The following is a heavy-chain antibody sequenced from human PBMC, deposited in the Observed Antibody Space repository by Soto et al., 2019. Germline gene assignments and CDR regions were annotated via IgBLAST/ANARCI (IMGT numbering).Heavy chain of an antibody. J-gene: IGHJ5*02. CDR1: GGSISSGDYY. D-gene: IGHD3-22*01. V-gene: IGHV4-30-4*01. Sequence: PSETLSLTCTVSGGSISSGDYYWSWIRQPPGKGLEWIGYIYYSGSTYYNPSLKSRVTISVDTSKKQFSLKLSSVTAADTAVYYCAREKKGYDSSGYYNNWFDPWGQGTLVTVSS. CDR2: IYYSGST. CDR3: AREKKGYDSSGYYNNWFDP.